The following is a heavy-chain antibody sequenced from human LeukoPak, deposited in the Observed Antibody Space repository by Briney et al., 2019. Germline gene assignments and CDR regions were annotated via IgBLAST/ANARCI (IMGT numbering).Heavy chain of an antibody. CDR3: ARDNYDSSGPYYFDY. CDR1: GFTFSSYE. Sequence: GGSLRLSCAASGFTFSSYEMNWVRQAPGKGLEWVSYISSSGSTIYYADSVKGRFTISRDNAKNSLYLQMNSLRAEDTAVYYCARDNYDSSGPYYFDYWGQGTLVTVSS. D-gene: IGHD3-22*01. J-gene: IGHJ4*02. V-gene: IGHV3-48*03. CDR2: ISSSGSTI.